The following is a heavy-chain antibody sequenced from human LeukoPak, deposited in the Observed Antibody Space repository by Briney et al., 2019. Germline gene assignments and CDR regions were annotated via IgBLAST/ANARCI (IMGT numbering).Heavy chain of an antibody. CDR1: GYTFTSYG. CDR3: ARDLSSSGGFDV. CDR2: ISAYNGNT. D-gene: IGHD3-10*01. J-gene: IGHJ3*01. V-gene: IGHV1-18*01. Sequence: ASVKVSCKASGYTFTSYGISWVRQAPGQGLEWMGWISAYNGNTNYAQKLQGRVTMTTDTSTSTVYMELSSLRSEDTAVYYCARDLSSSGGFDVWGQGTMVTVSS.